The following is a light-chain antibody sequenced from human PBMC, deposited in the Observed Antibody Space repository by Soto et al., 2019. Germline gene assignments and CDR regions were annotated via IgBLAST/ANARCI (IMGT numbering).Light chain of an antibody. J-gene: IGLJ1*01. V-gene: IGLV2-14*01. Sequence: QSALTQPAPVYGTHGQSIIISCTGISSDVGGDNYVSWYQQHPGKAPKILIYEVSNRPTGDCNSFSGYKSGKTDSLTISGLQAHDEADFYCSSYTRRGNSGGFGTGTKVT. CDR1: SSDVGGDNY. CDR3: SSYTRRGNSGG. CDR2: EVS.